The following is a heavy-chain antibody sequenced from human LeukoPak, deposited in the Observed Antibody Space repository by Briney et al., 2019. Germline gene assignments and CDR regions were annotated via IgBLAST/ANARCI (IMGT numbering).Heavy chain of an antibody. CDR1: GGSISNSY. D-gene: IGHD6-13*01. CDR2: VYSSGST. V-gene: IGHV4-59*08. Sequence: SETLSLTCTVSGGSISNSYWTWIRQPPGKGLEWIGNVYSSGSTNYNPSLMSRITISVDTSKNQFSLKLSSVTAADTAVYYCAKQGGVCSSSWIDYWGQGALVTVSS. J-gene: IGHJ4*02. CDR3: AKQGGVCSSSWIDY.